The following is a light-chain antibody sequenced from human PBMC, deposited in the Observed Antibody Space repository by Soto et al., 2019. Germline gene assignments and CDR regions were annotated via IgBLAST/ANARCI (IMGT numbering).Light chain of an antibody. CDR2: DAS. CDR1: QSISSW. CDR3: QQYINYPWT. Sequence: DIQMTQSPSTLSASVGDRVTITCRASQSISSWLAWYQQKPGKAPQLLIYDASSLESGVPSRFSGSGSGTEFTLTISSLQPDDFATYYCQQYINYPWTVGQVTKVEIQ. V-gene: IGKV1-5*01. J-gene: IGKJ1*01.